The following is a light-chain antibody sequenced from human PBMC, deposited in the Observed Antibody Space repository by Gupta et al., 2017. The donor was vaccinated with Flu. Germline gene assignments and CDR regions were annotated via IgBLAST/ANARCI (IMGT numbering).Light chain of an antibody. CDR1: QSVSSN. CDR2: GAS. V-gene: IGKV3-15*01. Sequence: IVLTQSPATLSVSPGERATPSCRASQSVSSNLAWYQQKPGQAPRLLIYGASTRATGIPARFSGSGSGTEFTLPISSLQSEDFAVYYCQQYNNWPPGTFGQGTRLEIK. CDR3: QQYNNWPPGT. J-gene: IGKJ5*01.